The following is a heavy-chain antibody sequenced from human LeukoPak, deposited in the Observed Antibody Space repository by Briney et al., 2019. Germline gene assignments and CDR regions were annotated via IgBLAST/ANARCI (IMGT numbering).Heavy chain of an antibody. V-gene: IGHV3-74*01. J-gene: IGHJ4*02. D-gene: IGHD3-16*01. CDR2: INRDGRSA. Sequence: PGGSLRLSCRASGFNLSDYWMHWVRQAPGEGLLWVSRINRDGRSAGYADFVKGRSTISRDNSKNTLAMQLDSLTVEDTGVYYCAIVKRGFGDPYSYFDYWGQGLLVTVSS. CDR1: GFNLSDYW. CDR3: AIVKRGFGDPYSYFDY.